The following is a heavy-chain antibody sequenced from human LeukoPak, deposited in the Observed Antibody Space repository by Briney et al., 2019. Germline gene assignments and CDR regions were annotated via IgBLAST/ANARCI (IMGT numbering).Heavy chain of an antibody. CDR3: AKAKRNSDYLFDY. CDR1: GFTFDDYV. J-gene: IGHJ4*02. CDR2: IGWNKDKI. D-gene: IGHD5-12*01. V-gene: IGHV3-9*01. Sequence: GTSLRLSCAASGFTFDDYVMHWVRQAPGKGLEWVSSIGWNKDKILYADSLKGRFTISRDNARRSLFLQMDSLRAEDTAFYYCAKAKRNSDYLFDYWGQGTLVTVSS.